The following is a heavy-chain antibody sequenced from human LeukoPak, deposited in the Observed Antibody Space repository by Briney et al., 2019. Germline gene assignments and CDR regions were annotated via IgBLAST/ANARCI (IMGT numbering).Heavy chain of an antibody. CDR2: IYSGGST. CDR1: GFTVSSNY. J-gene: IGHJ6*02. D-gene: IGHD6-6*01. Sequence: PGGSLRLSCAASGFTVSSNYMSWVRQAPGKGLEWVSVIYSGGSTYYADSVKGRFTISRDNSKNTLYLQMNSLRAEDTAVYYCAKNSPLWQLFPYYGMDVWGQGTTVTVSS. V-gene: IGHV3-53*01. CDR3: AKNSPLWQLFPYYGMDV.